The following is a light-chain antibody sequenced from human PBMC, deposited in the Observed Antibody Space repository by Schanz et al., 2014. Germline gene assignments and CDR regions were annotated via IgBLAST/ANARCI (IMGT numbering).Light chain of an antibody. CDR1: QSVLYSSNNKNY. CDR3: QQYYGVPLT. V-gene: IGKV4-1*01. Sequence: DIVMTQSPDSLAVSLGERATIHCKSSQSVLYSSNNKNYLAWYQQKPGQPPKLLIYWASTRESGVPDRFSGSGSGTDFTLTISSLRADDAAVYYCQQYYGVPLTFGGGTKVEIK. CDR2: WAS. J-gene: IGKJ4*01.